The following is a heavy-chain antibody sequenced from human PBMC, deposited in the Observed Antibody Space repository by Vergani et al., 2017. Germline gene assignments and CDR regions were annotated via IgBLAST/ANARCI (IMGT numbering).Heavy chain of an antibody. Sequence: QVQLVESGGGVVQPGRSLRLSCAASGFTFSSYGMHWVRQAPGKGLEWVAVISYDGSNKYYADSVKGRFTISRDNSKNTLYLQMNSLRAEDTAVYYCAKDSSSGWFYYYYYGMDVWRQGTTVTVSS. D-gene: IGHD6-19*01. V-gene: IGHV3-30*18. J-gene: IGHJ6*02. CDR3: AKDSSSGWFYYYYYGMDV. CDR2: ISYDGSNK. CDR1: GFTFSSYG.